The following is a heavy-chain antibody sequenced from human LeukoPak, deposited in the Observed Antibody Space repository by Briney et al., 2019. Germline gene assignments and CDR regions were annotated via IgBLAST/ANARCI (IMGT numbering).Heavy chain of an antibody. CDR2: IFTSGSA. V-gene: IGHV4-4*07. CDR3: SRGGANDL. D-gene: IGHD4/OR15-4a*01. Sequence: SETLSLTCTVVGGSITSDYWSWIRQPAGKGLEWMGRIFTSGSAAYNPSLKSRATMSLDTSKNQFFLKLSSATAADTAAYFCSRGGANDLWGQGTLVTVSS. J-gene: IGHJ5*02. CDR1: GGSITSDY.